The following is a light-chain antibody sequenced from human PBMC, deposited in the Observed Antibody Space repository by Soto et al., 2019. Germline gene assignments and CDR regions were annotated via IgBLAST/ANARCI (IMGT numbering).Light chain of an antibody. CDR1: QSVSSG. J-gene: IGKJ5*01. CDR3: QQYNSWPPIT. Sequence: EIVMKQSPATLSVSTGERATLSCRASQSVSSGLACYHQTPAQATRLLIYDASTRATGIPDRFSGGGSGTEFTLTISSLQSEDFVVYYCQQYNSWPPITFGQGTRLEIK. CDR2: DAS. V-gene: IGKV3-15*01.